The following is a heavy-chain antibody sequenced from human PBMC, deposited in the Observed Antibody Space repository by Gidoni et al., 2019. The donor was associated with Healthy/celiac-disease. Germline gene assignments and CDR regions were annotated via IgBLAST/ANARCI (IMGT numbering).Heavy chain of an antibody. CDR1: RFTFSSYA. Sequence: QVQLVESGGGVVQPGKSLRLSCAASRFTFSSYAIHWVRQAPGKGLEWVAVISFDGSNKYYADSVKGRFTISRDNSKNTLYLQMNSLRVEDTAVYYCARAEGELECFDYWGQGTLVTVSS. CDR3: ARAEGELECFDY. CDR2: ISFDGSNK. D-gene: IGHD3-10*01. V-gene: IGHV3-30-3*01. J-gene: IGHJ4*02.